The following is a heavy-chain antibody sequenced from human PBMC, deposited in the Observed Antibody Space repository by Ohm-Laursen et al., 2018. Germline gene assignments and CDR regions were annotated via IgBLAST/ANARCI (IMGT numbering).Heavy chain of an antibody. V-gene: IGHV4-38-2*01. CDR3: ARQSIYYDSSGYSFFDY. CDR2: LYHSGSS. CDR1: GYPISSGYY. Sequence: SETLSLTCAVSGYPISSGYYWGWIRQPPGRGPEWIGSLYHSGSSFYKPSLKSRVTISVDTSKNQFSLKLRSVTAADTAVYYCARQSIYYDSSGYSFFDYWGQGTLVTVSS. J-gene: IGHJ4*02. D-gene: IGHD3-22*01.